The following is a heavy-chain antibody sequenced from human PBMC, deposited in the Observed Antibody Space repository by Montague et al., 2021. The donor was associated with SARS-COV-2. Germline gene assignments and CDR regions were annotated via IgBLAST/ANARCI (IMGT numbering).Heavy chain of an antibody. Sequence: SLRLSCAASGFTFTTYAMHWVRQAPGKGLEWMAVISNDGTKIYYADSVKGRFTSSRDNSKNTLYLQLNRLRAEDTALYHCARDLFYIRNYYYYYGMDVWGQGTTVTVSS. D-gene: IGHD2/OR15-2a*01. V-gene: IGHV3-30*04. CDR3: ARDLFYIRNYYYYYGMDV. CDR2: ISNDGTKI. CDR1: GFTFTTYA. J-gene: IGHJ6*02.